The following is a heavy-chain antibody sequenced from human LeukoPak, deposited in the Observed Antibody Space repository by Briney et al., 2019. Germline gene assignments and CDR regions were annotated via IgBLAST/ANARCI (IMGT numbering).Heavy chain of an antibody. Sequence: ASVKVSCKASGYTFTGYYMHWVRQAPGQGLEWMGWINPNSGGTNYAQKFQGWVTMTRDTSISTAYMELSRLRSDDTAVYYCARDRAPAAIGYYYYYGMDVWGQGTTVTVSS. CDR3: ARDRAPAAIGYYYYYGMDV. D-gene: IGHD2-2*01. V-gene: IGHV1-2*04. CDR1: GYTFTGYY. J-gene: IGHJ6*02. CDR2: INPNSGGT.